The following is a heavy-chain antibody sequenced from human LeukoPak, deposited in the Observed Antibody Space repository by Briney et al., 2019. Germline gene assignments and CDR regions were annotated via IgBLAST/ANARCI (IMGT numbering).Heavy chain of an antibody. D-gene: IGHD2-2*01. J-gene: IGHJ4*02. CDR1: GGSISSYY. Sequence: SETLSLTCTVSGGSISSYYWSWIRQPPGKGLEWIGYIYYSGSTNYNPSLKSRVTISVDTSKNQFSLKLSSVTAADTAVYYCARFLGYCSSTSCVWDYYDSSGYRYYFDYWGQGTLVTVSS. V-gene: IGHV4-59*01. CDR2: IYYSGST. CDR3: ARFLGYCSSTSCVWDYYDSSGYRYYFDY.